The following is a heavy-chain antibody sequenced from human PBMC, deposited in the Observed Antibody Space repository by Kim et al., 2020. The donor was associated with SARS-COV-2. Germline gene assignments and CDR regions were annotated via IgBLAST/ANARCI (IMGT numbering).Heavy chain of an antibody. CDR1: SGSITTSYY. CDR3: ARHDKTIGYCSGGSCYRVFDY. V-gene: IGHV4-39*01. Sequence: PETLSLTCTVSSGSITTSYYWGWIRQPPGKGLEWIGTVYYSGSTYYNPSLKSRVTISVDPSKSQFSLKLSSVTAADTAVYYCARHDKTIGYCSGGSCYRVFDYWGQGTLVTVSS. CDR2: VYYSGST. D-gene: IGHD2-15*01. J-gene: IGHJ4*02.